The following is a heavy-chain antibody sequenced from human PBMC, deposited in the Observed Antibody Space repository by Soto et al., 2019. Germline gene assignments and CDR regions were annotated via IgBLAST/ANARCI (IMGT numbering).Heavy chain of an antibody. CDR3: ARENITIFGVVINPTYDYYGMDV. CDR2: IIPIFGTA. D-gene: IGHD3-3*01. V-gene: IGHV1-69*06. Sequence: SVKVSCKASGGTFSSYAISWVRQAPGQGLEWMGGIIPIFGTANYAHKFQGRVTITADKSTSTAYMELSSLRSEDTAVYYCARENITIFGVVINPTYDYYGMDVWGQGTTVTVSS. J-gene: IGHJ6*02. CDR1: GGTFSSYA.